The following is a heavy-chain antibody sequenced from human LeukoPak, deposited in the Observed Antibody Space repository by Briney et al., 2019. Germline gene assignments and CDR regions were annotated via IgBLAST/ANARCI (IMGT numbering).Heavy chain of an antibody. CDR1: GYTFTSYY. V-gene: IGHV1-46*03. Sequence: ASVKVSCKASGYTFTSYYMHWVRQAPGQGLEWMGIINPSGGSTSYAQKFQGRVTMTRDTSTSTVYMELSSLRSEDTAVYYWARDWSCSTSCYLLNAFDIWGQGTMVTVSS. CDR2: INPSGGST. D-gene: IGHD2-2*01. CDR3: ARDWSCSTSCYLLNAFDI. J-gene: IGHJ3*02.